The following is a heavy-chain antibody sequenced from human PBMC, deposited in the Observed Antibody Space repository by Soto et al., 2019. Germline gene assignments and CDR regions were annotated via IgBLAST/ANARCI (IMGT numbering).Heavy chain of an antibody. CDR2: IIPIFGTA. J-gene: IGHJ4*02. Sequence: QVQLVQSGAEVKKPGSSVKVSCKASGGTFSSYAISWVRQAPGQGLEWMGGIIPIFGTANYEQKFQGRVTITADESTSTAYMELSSLRSEDTAVYYCAREGRRGSGSKFDYWGQGTLVTVSS. V-gene: IGHV1-69*12. CDR1: GGTFSSYA. D-gene: IGHD3-10*01. CDR3: AREGRRGSGSKFDY.